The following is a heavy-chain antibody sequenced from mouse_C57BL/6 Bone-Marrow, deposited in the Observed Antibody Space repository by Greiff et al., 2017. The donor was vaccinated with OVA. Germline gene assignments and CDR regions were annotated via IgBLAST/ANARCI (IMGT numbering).Heavy chain of an antibody. CDR3: AAKVARDYYAMDY. J-gene: IGHJ4*01. D-gene: IGHD1-3*01. V-gene: IGHV1-80*01. Sequence: VQLQESGAELVKPGASVKISCKASGYAFSSYWLNWVKQRPGKGLEWIGQIYPGDGDTNYNGKFKGKATLTADKSSSTAYMQLSSLTSEDSAVYFCAAKVARDYYAMDYWGQGTSVTVSS. CDR1: GYAFSSYW. CDR2: IYPGDGDT.